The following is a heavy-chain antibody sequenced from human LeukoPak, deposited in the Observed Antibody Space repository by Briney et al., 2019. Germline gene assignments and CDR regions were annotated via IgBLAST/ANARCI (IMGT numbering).Heavy chain of an antibody. CDR1: GFTFSSYW. CDR2: INSDGSST. J-gene: IGHJ4*02. Sequence: GGSLRLSCAASGFTFSSYWMYWVRQAPGKGLLWVSRINSDGSSTNYAESVKGRFTISTDNAKNTLYLQMNSLRAEDTAVYYCARGRFWSNYFDYWGQGTLVTVSS. CDR3: ARGRFWSNYFDY. D-gene: IGHD3-3*01. V-gene: IGHV3-74*01.